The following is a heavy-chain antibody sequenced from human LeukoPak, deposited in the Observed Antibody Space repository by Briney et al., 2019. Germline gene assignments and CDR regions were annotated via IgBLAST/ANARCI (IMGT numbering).Heavy chain of an antibody. D-gene: IGHD3-22*01. Sequence: QPGGSLRLSCAASGFTFSGYEMNWVRQAPGKGLEWISYICGRGNTIYYADSVKGRFTISRDNAENSLYLQMNSLRAEDTAVYYCARDQTVRHYDRTGYYPDAFDIWGQGTMVAVSS. CDR3: ARDQTVRHYDRTGYYPDAFDI. V-gene: IGHV3-48*03. J-gene: IGHJ3*02. CDR1: GFTFSGYE. CDR2: ICGRGNTI.